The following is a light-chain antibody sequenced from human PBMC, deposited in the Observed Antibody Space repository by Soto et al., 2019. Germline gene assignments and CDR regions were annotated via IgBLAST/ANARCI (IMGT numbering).Light chain of an antibody. Sequence: QSVLTQPASVSGSPGQSITISCTGTSSDIGDYDYVSWYQHHPGKAPKLMICDVTNRPSGVSNRFSGSKSGNTASLTISGLRSEDEADYYCSSYTSSSTYVFGTGTKLTVL. V-gene: IGLV2-14*01. CDR3: SSYTSSSTYV. J-gene: IGLJ1*01. CDR2: DVT. CDR1: SSDIGDYDY.